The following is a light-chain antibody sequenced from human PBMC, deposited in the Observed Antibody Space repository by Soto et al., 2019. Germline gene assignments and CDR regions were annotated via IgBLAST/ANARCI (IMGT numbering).Light chain of an antibody. CDR2: EVR. Sequence: QSALTQPPSVSGSPGQSVTISCTGTSSDISTYDRVSWYQQPPGTAPKLVIFEVRDRPSGVPDRFSGSKSGDTASLTISGLQAEDEADYYCSSYTGSGTVLFGGGTKLTVL. CDR3: SSYTGSGTVL. J-gene: IGLJ2*01. V-gene: IGLV2-18*02. CDR1: SSDISTYDR.